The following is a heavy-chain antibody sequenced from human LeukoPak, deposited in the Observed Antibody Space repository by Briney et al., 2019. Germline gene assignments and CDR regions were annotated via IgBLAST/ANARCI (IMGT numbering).Heavy chain of an antibody. Sequence: VASVKVSCKASGYTFTGYYMHWVRQAPGQGLEWMGWINPNSGGTNYAQKFQGRVTMTRDTSISTVYLELTSLTSDDTAVYYCARDVHGDYGSGWFDPWGQGTLVSVSS. CDR3: ARDVHGDYGSGWFDP. V-gene: IGHV1-2*02. CDR2: INPNSGGT. J-gene: IGHJ5*02. D-gene: IGHD4-17*01. CDR1: GYTFTGYY.